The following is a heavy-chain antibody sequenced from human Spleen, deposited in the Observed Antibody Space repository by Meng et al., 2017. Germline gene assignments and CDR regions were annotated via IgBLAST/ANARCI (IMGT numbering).Heavy chain of an antibody. D-gene: IGHD3-10*01. CDR2: IYYSGTT. J-gene: IGHJ5*02. V-gene: IGHV4-59*01. CDR3: ARGWYYGSGKGNWFDP. CDR1: GGSISIYY. Sequence: QGRLQGSGPGLVKPSETLSLPCTVSGGSISIYYWSWIRQPPGKGLEWIGYIYYSGTTNSNPSLKSRVTISLDTSKNQFSLKLTSVIAADTAVYYCARGWYYGSGKGNWFDPWGQGTLVTVSS.